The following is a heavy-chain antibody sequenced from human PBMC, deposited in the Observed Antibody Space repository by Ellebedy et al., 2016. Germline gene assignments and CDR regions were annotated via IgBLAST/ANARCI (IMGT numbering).Heavy chain of an antibody. V-gene: IGHV4-61*02. J-gene: IGHJ4*02. Sequence: SETLSLXXTVSGGSLSSGAYYWTWIRQPAGKGLEWIGRIYTSGSPIYNPSLKSRVTMSIDTSNNHFSLEVNSVTAADTAVYYCARVPYGSGSYRVDYWGQGTLVTVSS. D-gene: IGHD3-10*01. CDR2: IYTSGSP. CDR3: ARVPYGSGSYRVDY. CDR1: GGSLSSGAYY.